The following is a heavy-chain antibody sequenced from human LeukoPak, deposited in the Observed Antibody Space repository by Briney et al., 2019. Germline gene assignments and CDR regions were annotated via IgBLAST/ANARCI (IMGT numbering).Heavy chain of an antibody. J-gene: IGHJ5*02. Sequence: SETLSLTCAVYGGSFSGYYWSWIRQPPGKGLEWIGEINHSGSTNYNPSLKSRVTISADTPKNRFSLKLSSVTAADTAVYYCARGRRKFDPWGQGTQVTVSS. CDR2: INHSGST. CDR1: GGSFSGYY. V-gene: IGHV4-34*01. CDR3: ARGRRKFDP.